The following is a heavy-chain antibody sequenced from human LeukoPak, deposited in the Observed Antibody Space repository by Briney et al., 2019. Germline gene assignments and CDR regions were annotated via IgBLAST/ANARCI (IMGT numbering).Heavy chain of an antibody. V-gene: IGHV3-48*03. Sequence: GGSLRLSCAASGFTFSSYEMNWVRQAPGKGLEWVSYISSSGSTIYYADSVKGRFTISRDNAKNSLYLQMNSLRAEDTAVYYCAKDPRGYSYAFADFDYWGQGTLVTVSS. CDR2: ISSSGSTI. J-gene: IGHJ4*02. CDR1: GFTFSSYE. CDR3: AKDPRGYSYAFADFDY. D-gene: IGHD5-18*01.